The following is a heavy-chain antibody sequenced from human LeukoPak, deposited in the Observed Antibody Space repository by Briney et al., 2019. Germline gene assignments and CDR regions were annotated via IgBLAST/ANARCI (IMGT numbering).Heavy chain of an antibody. Sequence: GRSLRLSCAASGFSFGTFAMNWVRQAPGKGLEWVALISSDGSTKDYADSAKGRFTISRDNSKNTLYLQMNSLRVEDTSVYYCVREDVTLVRGVIDYWGQGTPVAVPS. V-gene: IGHV3-30*04. J-gene: IGHJ4*02. D-gene: IGHD3-10*01. CDR2: ISSDGSTK. CDR3: VREDVTLVRGVIDY. CDR1: GFSFGTFA.